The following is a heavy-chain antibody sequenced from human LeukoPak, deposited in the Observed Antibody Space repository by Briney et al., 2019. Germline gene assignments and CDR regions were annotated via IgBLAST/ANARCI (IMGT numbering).Heavy chain of an antibody. CDR1: GXXXXXXX. J-gene: IGHJ4*02. V-gene: IGHV5-51*01. CDR2: IYPGDSDP. D-gene: IGHD6-13*01. CDR3: VRHGLGSSWFGFDN. Sequence: GESLKISCKGXGXXXXXXXXGWXXXXXGXXLXWXXXIYPGDSDPRYSPSFPGQVTISADTSISTAYLQWSSLKASDSXMYYCVRHGLGSSWFGFDNWGQGTLVTVSS.